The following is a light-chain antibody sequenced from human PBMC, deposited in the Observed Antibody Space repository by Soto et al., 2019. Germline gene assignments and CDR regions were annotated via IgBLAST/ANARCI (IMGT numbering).Light chain of an antibody. CDR3: QQYNNWWT. CDR2: GAS. J-gene: IGKJ1*01. V-gene: IGKV3-15*01. Sequence: ILIAQSPVTLSMSXFXRAXLXXRAGESVSSNLAWYQQKPGQAPRLLIYGASTRATGVPARFTGSGSGTEFTLTISSLQFDDSAVYYCQQYNNWWTFGQGTKVDIK. CDR1: ESVSSN.